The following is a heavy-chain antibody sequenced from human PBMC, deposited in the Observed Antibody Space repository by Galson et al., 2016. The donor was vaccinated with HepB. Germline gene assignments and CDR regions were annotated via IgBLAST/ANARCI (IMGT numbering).Heavy chain of an antibody. J-gene: IGHJ4*02. Sequence: SLRLSCAASGYTFSTHAMTWVRQAPGQGLEWVSETSAGGYSTSHADSVKGRFTISRDYSKNTLYLQMNSLRVDDTAIYYCVGGYYLYYFEYWGQGTLVTVSS. CDR3: VGGYYLYYFEY. CDR1: GYTFSTHA. D-gene: IGHD3-22*01. CDR2: TSAGGYST. V-gene: IGHV3-23*01.